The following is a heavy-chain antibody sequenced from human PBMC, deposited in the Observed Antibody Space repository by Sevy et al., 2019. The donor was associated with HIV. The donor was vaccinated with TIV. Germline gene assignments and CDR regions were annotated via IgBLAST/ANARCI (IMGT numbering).Heavy chain of an antibody. CDR3: AKGGEAARLKNYYYYGMDV. CDR2: ISGGGGST. V-gene: IGHV3-23*01. CDR1: GFTFAGYA. Sequence: GGSLRLSCAASGFTFAGYAMSWVRQAPGKGLEWVSAISGGGGSTYYADSVKGRFTISRDNSKNTLYLQMNSLGAEDAALYYCAKGGEAARLKNYYYYGMDVWGQGTTVTVSS. D-gene: IGHD3-16*01. J-gene: IGHJ6*02.